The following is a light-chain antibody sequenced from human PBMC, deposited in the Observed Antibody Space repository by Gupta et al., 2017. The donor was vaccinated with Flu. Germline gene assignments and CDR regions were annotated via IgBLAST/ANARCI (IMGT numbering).Light chain of an antibody. CDR1: SEHRSYI. CDR3: GNWASQTEV. CDR2: LEVSGSY. J-gene: IGLJ2*01. Sequence: QPVLTQSSSASASLGSSVKLTCTLSSEHRSYIIAWHQQQPGKAPRSLMKLEVSGSYNKGSGIPERVSGSSSGAARSLNIYNLQSEEEADYYCGNWASQTEVFGGGTKLTVL. V-gene: IGLV4-60*03.